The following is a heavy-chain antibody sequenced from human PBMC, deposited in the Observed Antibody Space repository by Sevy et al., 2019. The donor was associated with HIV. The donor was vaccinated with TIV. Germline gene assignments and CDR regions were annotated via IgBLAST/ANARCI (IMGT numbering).Heavy chain of an antibody. Sequence: GGSLRLSCAASGFSFSSYDMHWVRQAPGMGLEWVAVIRYDGSNKHYGDSVKGRFTISRDNSKNALYLQMSSLRAEDTAVYYCAREMVDTSMIFVEYYGMDVWGQGTTVTVSS. D-gene: IGHD5-18*01. J-gene: IGHJ6*02. CDR2: IRYDGSNK. V-gene: IGHV3-33*01. CDR1: GFSFSSYD. CDR3: AREMVDTSMIFVEYYGMDV.